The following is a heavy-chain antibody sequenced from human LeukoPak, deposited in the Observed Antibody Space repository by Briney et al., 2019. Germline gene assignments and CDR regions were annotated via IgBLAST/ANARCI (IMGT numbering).Heavy chain of an antibody. V-gene: IGHV3-30-3*01. Sequence: GGSLRLSCAASGFTFSSYAMHWVRQAPGKGLEWVAVISYDGSNKYYADSVKGRSTISRDNSKNTLYLQMNSLRAEDTAVYYCARGEDTAMVKYYFDYWGQGTLVTVSS. CDR1: GFTFSSYA. CDR2: ISYDGSNK. J-gene: IGHJ4*02. CDR3: ARGEDTAMVKYYFDY. D-gene: IGHD5-18*01.